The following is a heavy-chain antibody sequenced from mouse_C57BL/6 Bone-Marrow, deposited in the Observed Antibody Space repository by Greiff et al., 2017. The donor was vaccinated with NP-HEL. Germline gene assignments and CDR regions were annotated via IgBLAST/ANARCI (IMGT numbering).Heavy chain of an antibody. CDR1: GFSLTSYG. Sequence: VQLQESGPGLVAPSQSLSITCTVSGFSLTSYGVDWVRQSPGKGLEWLGVIWGVGSTHYTSALKSRLSISKDNSKSQVFLKMNSLQTDDTAMYYCALYYYGFAYWGQGTLVTVSA. CDR2: IWGVGST. V-gene: IGHV2-6*01. D-gene: IGHD1-1*01. CDR3: ALYYYGFAY. J-gene: IGHJ3*01.